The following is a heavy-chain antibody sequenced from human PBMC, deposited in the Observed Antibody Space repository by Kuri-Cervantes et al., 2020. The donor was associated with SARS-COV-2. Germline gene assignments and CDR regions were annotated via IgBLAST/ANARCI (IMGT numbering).Heavy chain of an antibody. CDR2: INSDGSST. D-gene: IGHD3-9*01. CDR3: ARDGPYYDILTGYYDGASRKEYYYYYYMGV. CDR1: GFTFSSYW. V-gene: IGHV3-74*01. Sequence: GESLKISCAASGFTFSSYWMHWVRQAPGKGLVWVSRINSDGSSTSYADSVKGRFTISRDNAKNTLYLQMNSLRAEDTAVYYCARDGPYYDILTGYYDGASRKEYYYYYYMGVWGKGTTVTVSS. J-gene: IGHJ6*03.